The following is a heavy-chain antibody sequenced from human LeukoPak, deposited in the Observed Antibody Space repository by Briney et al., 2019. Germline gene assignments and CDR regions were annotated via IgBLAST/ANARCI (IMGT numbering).Heavy chain of an antibody. Sequence: PGGSLTLSCAASGFIFSSYWMSWVRQAPGKGLEWVANLKEDGSEKYYVDSVKGRFTISRDNAKNSLYLQMNSLRAEDTAVYYCARDLLTGDDAFDIWGQGTMVTVSS. CDR2: LKEDGSEK. V-gene: IGHV3-7*01. D-gene: IGHD7-27*01. CDR3: ARDLLTGDDAFDI. J-gene: IGHJ3*02. CDR1: GFIFSSYW.